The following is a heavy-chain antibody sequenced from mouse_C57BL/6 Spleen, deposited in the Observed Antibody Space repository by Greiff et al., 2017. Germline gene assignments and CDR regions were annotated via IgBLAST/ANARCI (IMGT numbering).Heavy chain of an antibody. V-gene: IGHV5-4*01. J-gene: IGHJ2*01. CDR2: ISDGGSYT. Sequence: EVKLVESGGGLVKPGGSLKLSCAASGFTFSSYAMSWVRQTPEKRLEWVATISDGGSYTYYPDNVKGRFTISRDNAKNNLYLQMSHLKSEDTAMYYCAREGYYGSPYYFDYWGQGTTLTVSS. CDR1: GFTFSSYA. CDR3: AREGYYGSPYYFDY. D-gene: IGHD1-1*01.